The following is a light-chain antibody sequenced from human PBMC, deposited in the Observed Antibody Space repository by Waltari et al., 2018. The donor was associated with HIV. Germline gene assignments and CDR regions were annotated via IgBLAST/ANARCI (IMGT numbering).Light chain of an antibody. CDR3: NSYAGSNNWV. CDR1: SSDVGGSTY. Sequence: QSALTQPPSASGSPVQSVPISCTGTSSDVGGSTYVSWYQQHPGKAPKLMIYEVNKRPSGVPDRFSGSKSANTASLTVSGLQADDEADYYCNSYAGSNNWVFGGGTKLTVL. CDR2: EVN. J-gene: IGLJ3*02. V-gene: IGLV2-8*01.